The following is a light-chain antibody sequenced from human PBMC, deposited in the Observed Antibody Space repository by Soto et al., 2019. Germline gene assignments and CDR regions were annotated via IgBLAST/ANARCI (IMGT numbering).Light chain of an antibody. CDR3: CSYAGSYTLL. J-gene: IGLJ2*01. V-gene: IGLV2-11*01. CDR2: DVS. Sequence: QSALTQPRSVSGSPGQSVTISCTGTSSDVGGYNYVSWYQQHPGKAPKLIIYDVSKGPSGVPDRFSGSKSGNTASLTISGLQAEDEADYYCCSYAGSYTLLFGGGTQLTVL. CDR1: SSDVGGYNY.